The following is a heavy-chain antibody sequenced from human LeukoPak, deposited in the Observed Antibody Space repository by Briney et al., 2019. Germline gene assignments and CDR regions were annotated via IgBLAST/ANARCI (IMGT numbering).Heavy chain of an antibody. CDR2: VFTTGGA. D-gene: IGHD7-27*01. CDR1: GGSIGTYY. V-gene: IGHV4-4*07. J-gene: IGHJ4*02. CDR3: VRDGPSWGLL. Sequence: SETLSLTCTVAGGSIGTYYWSWIRQPAGKGLEWIGRVFTTGGANYNPSLKSRVTMSLDTSRNLFSLKLNSVTAADTAVYYCVRDGPSWGLLWGQGALVTVSS.